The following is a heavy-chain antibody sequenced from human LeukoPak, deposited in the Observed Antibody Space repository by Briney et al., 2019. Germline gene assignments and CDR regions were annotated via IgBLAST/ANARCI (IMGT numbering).Heavy chain of an antibody. D-gene: IGHD2-2*01. CDR2: INHSGST. V-gene: IGHV4-34*01. Sequence: PSETLSLTCAVYGGSFSGYYWSWIRQPPGKGLEWIGEINHSGSTNYNPSLKSRVTISVDTSKNQFSLKLSSVTAADTAVYYCASQSYGTSVAYWGQGTLVTVSS. CDR3: ASQSYGTSVAY. J-gene: IGHJ4*02. CDR1: GGSFSGYY.